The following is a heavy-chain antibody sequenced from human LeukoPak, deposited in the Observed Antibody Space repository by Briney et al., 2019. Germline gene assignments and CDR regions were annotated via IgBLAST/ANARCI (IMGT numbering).Heavy chain of an antibody. J-gene: IGHJ4*02. CDR3: AKAKPNSSGWYRYYFDY. V-gene: IGHV3-9*01. CDR1: GFTFDDYA. D-gene: IGHD6-19*01. CDR2: ISWNSGSI. Sequence: GGSLRLSCAASGFTFDDYAMHWVRQAPGKGLEWVSGISWNSGSIGYADSVKGRFTISRDNAKNSLYLQMNNLRAEDTALYYCAKAKPNSSGWYRYYFDYWGQGTLVTVSS.